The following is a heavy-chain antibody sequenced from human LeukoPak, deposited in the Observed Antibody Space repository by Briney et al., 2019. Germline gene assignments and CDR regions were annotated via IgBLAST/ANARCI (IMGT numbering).Heavy chain of an antibody. CDR3: ARVYRSSSWYGYYYYYMDV. CDR1: GFTFSSYD. J-gene: IGHJ6*03. D-gene: IGHD6-13*01. Sequence: GGSLRLSCAASGFTFSSYDMHWVRHATGKGLEWVSAIGTAGDTYYPGSVKGRFTISRENAKNSLYLQMNSLRAGDTAVYYSARVYRSSSWYGYYYYYMDVWGKGTTVTVSS. CDR2: IGTAGDT. V-gene: IGHV3-13*01.